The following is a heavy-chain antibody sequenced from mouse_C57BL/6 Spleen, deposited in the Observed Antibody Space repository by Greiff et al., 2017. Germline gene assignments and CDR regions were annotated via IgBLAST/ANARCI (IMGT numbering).Heavy chain of an antibody. J-gene: IGHJ1*03. CDR2: IDPSDSYT. CDR3: ARVRDYDRRGNFDV. V-gene: IGHV1-59*01. Sequence: VQLQQPGAELVRPGTSVKLSCKASGYTFTSYWMHWVKQRPGQGLEWIGVIDPSDSYTNYNQKFKGKATLTVATSSSTAYMQLSSLTSEDSAVXYCARVRDYDRRGNFDVGGTGTTVTVSS. D-gene: IGHD2-4*01. CDR1: GYTFTSYW.